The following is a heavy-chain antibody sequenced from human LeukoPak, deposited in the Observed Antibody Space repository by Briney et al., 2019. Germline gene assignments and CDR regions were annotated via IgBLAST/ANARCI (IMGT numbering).Heavy chain of an antibody. D-gene: IGHD6-19*01. CDR2: ISGSGSST. Sequence: GGSLRLSRAASGFTFSIYTMSWVRQAPGKGLEWVSAISGSGSSTYYADSVKGRFTISRDNSKNTLYLQMSSLRAEDTAVYYCAKRPAGTLDYWGQGTLVTVSS. V-gene: IGHV3-23*01. CDR1: GFTFSIYT. CDR3: AKRPAGTLDY. J-gene: IGHJ4*02.